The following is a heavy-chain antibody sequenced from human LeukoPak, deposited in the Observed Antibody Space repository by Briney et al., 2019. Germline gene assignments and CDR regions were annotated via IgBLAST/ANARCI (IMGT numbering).Heavy chain of an antibody. CDR1: GGSISTYY. J-gene: IGHJ4*02. Sequence: PSETLSLTCTVSGGSISTYYRSWIQQPPGKGLEWIGYIYYSGSTKNNPSLKSRVTISVDTSKNQFSLKLSSVTAADTAVYYCASGPPTRYSYVYWGQGTLVTVSS. CDR2: IYYSGST. CDR3: ASGPPTRYSYVY. V-gene: IGHV4-59*01. D-gene: IGHD5-18*01.